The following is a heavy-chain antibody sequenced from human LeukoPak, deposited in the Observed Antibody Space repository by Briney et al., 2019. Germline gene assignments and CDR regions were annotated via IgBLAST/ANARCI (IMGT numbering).Heavy chain of an antibody. Sequence: PSETLSLTCTVSGASISDYYWXXXRXPXGKXXXXXXHVYYXXXTNYSPXXXXRVTISVDTSNNQFSLKLNSMAAGDTAVYYCARGVWSLYSGVSIDSWGQGTLVTVSS. CDR3: ARGVWSLYSGVSIDS. CDR1: GASISDYY. V-gene: IGHV4-59*01. J-gene: IGHJ4*02. CDR2: VYYXXXT. D-gene: IGHD2-8*01.